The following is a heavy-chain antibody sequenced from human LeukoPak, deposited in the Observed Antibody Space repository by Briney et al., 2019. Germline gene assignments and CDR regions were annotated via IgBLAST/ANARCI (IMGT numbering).Heavy chain of an antibody. CDR3: ARVPYDSSGYYLADAFDI. Sequence: APVKVSCKASGYTFTSYDINWVRQATGQGLEWMGWMNPNSGNTGYAQKFQGRVTMTRNTSISTAYMELSSLRSEDTAVYYCARVPYDSSGYYLADAFDIWGQGTMVTVSS. CDR1: GYTFTSYD. J-gene: IGHJ3*02. D-gene: IGHD3-22*01. V-gene: IGHV1-8*01. CDR2: MNPNSGNT.